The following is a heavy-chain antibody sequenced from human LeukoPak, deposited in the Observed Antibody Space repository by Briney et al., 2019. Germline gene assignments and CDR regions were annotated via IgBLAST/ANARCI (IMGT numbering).Heavy chain of an antibody. CDR1: GFTFSSYW. Sequence: GGSLRLSCVASGFTFSSYWMTWVRQAPGKRLQWVGNIKPDGSASYYVDSVKGRFTISRDNANNSLYLQMNTLKAEDTAVYYCARDSGSHWGQGTLVTVSS. J-gene: IGHJ4*02. V-gene: IGHV3-7*05. D-gene: IGHD1-26*01. CDR3: ARDSGSH. CDR2: IKPDGSAS.